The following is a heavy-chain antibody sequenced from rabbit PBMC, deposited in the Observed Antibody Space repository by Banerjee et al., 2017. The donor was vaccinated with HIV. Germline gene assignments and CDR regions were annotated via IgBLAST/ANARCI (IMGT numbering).Heavy chain of an antibody. V-gene: IGHV1S21*01. J-gene: IGHJ6*01. D-gene: IGHD6-1*01. CDR2: ST. CDR3: ARNVGDITYGYFTL. Sequence: STYYASWVNGRFTISRTTTTVDLKMTSLTASDTATYFCARNVGDITYGYFTLWGPGTLVTVS.